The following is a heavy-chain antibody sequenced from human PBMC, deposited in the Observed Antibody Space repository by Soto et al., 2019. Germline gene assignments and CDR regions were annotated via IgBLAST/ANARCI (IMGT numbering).Heavy chain of an antibody. V-gene: IGHV3-23*01. CDR3: AKRQGTGLAAKNFDF. J-gene: IGHJ4*02. CDR1: GFPFSNHA. CDR2: ISDGGDLI. Sequence: PGGSLRLSCAASGFPFSNHAMSWVRQAPGKGLEWVSGISDGGDLIYYADSVKGRFSMSRDNSENMLYLQMTNLRAEDTAIYFCAKRQGTGLAAKNFDFWRQGTLVTVSS. D-gene: IGHD2-15*01.